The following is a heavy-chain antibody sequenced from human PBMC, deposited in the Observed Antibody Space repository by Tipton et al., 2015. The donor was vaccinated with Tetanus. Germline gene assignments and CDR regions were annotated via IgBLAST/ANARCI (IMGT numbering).Heavy chain of an antibody. D-gene: IGHD6-25*01. CDR2: IIPASGAT. Sequence: QSGAEVKKPGSSVKVSCKASGGPFSEYGFAWVRQAPGQGLEWMGGIIPASGATNYAHKFQGRVTMTADASTTTVHMELSNLRSDDTAVYYCVRDRAAAGGSDYWGQGTLVTV. J-gene: IGHJ4*02. CDR1: GGPFSEYG. CDR3: VRDRAAAGGSDY. V-gene: IGHV1-69*01.